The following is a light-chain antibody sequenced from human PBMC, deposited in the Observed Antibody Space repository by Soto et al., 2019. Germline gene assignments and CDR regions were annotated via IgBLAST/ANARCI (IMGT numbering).Light chain of an antibody. CDR2: EVS. CDR1: SSDVGFYNY. Sequence: QSALTQPASVSGSPGQSITISCTGTSSDVGFYNYVSWYQQHPGKAPKLMIYEVSHRPSGVSNRFSGSKSGNTASLTISGLQAEDEANYYCSSYTRSSTLVFGGGTKLTVL. CDR3: SSYTRSSTLV. V-gene: IGLV2-14*01. J-gene: IGLJ2*01.